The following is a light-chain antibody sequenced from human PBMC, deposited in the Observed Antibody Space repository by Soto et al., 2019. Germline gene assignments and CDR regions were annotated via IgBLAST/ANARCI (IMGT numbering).Light chain of an antibody. CDR3: MQGTHLPFT. CDR2: EVS. CDR1: QSLVYGDGRTF. J-gene: IGKJ3*01. V-gene: IGKV2D-29*01. Sequence: DTVMTQTPLSLSVTPGQPASISCKSSQSLVYGDGRTFLYWYLQKPGQPPQRLIYEVSKRLSGVPDRFSGSGSGTDFTLKISRVEAEHVGVYYCMQGTHLPFTFGPGTKVDI.